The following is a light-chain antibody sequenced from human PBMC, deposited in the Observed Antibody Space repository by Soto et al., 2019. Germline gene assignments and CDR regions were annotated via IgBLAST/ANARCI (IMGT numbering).Light chain of an antibody. CDR2: GAS. CDR3: QQHGTPRSVT. J-gene: IGKJ5*01. CDR1: QSVSSN. V-gene: IGKV3-15*01. Sequence: EIVMTQSPATLSVSPGERATLSCRASQSVSSNLAWYQQKPGQAPRLLIYGASTRATGIPARFSGSGSGTEFTLTISSLQSEDFALYYCQQHGTPRSVTFGQGTRLEIK.